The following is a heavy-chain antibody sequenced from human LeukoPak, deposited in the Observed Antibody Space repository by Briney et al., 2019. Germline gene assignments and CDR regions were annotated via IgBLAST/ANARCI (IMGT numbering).Heavy chain of an antibody. J-gene: IGHJ3*02. CDR3: ARDQTSKGDAFDI. CDR1: GGSISSYY. CDR2: THSSGST. Sequence: SETLSLTCTVSGGSISSYYWSWIRQPPGKGLEWIGYTHSSGSTNYNPSLKSRVTVSIDTSKNQFSLNLSSVTAADTAVYYCARDQTSKGDAFDIWGQGTMVIVSS. V-gene: IGHV4-59*01.